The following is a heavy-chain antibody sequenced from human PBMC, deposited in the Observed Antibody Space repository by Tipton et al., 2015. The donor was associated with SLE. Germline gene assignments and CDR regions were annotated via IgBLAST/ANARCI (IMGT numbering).Heavy chain of an antibody. V-gene: IGHV4-38-2*02. D-gene: IGHD5-18*01. Sequence: TLSLTCNVSGYSISSGYYWGWIRQAPGKGLEWIGSIYHSGSTSYNPSLKSRVTISVDTSKNQFSLRLSSVTAADTAVYYCARGGLGYSYYYYMDVWGKGTTVTVSS. CDR2: IYHSGST. J-gene: IGHJ6*03. CDR3: ARGGLGYSYYYYMDV. CDR1: GYSISSGYY.